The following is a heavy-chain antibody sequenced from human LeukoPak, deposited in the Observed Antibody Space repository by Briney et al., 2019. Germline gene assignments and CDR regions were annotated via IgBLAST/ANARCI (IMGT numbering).Heavy chain of an antibody. J-gene: IGHJ4*02. V-gene: IGHV3-23*01. CDR2: ISGSGGST. Sequence: GGSLRLSCAASGFTFSSYAMSWVRQAPGKGLEWVSAISGSGGSTYYADSVEGRFTISRDNSKNTLYLQMNSLRAEDTAVYYCATTASEPRRKIDYWGQGTLVTVSS. CDR1: GFTFSSYA. D-gene: IGHD1-14*01. CDR3: ATTASEPRRKIDY.